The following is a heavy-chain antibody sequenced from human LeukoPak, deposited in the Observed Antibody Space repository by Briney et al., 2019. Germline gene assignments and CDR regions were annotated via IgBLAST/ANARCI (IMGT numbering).Heavy chain of an antibody. CDR2: ISGSGGST. Sequence: GGSLRLSCAASGFTFSSYAMSWVRQAPGKGLEWVSAISGSGGSTYYADSVEGRFTISRDNSKNTLYLQMNSLRAEDTAVYYCAKGLYFWSGYYTEDPFDYWGQGTLVTVSS. J-gene: IGHJ4*02. CDR1: GFTFSSYA. D-gene: IGHD3-3*01. V-gene: IGHV3-23*01. CDR3: AKGLYFWSGYYTEDPFDY.